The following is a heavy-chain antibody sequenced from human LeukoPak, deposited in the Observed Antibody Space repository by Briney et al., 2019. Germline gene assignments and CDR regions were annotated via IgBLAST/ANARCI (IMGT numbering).Heavy chain of an antibody. V-gene: IGHV1-2*02. D-gene: IGHD4-17*01. Sequence: GASVKVSCKASEGTFSSYAISWVRQAPGQGLEWMGWINPNSGGTNYAQKFQGRVTMTRDTSISTAYMELSRLRSDDTAVYYCARHPGPPYTVTTSYYFDYWGQGTLVTVSS. CDR3: ARHPGPPYTVTTSYYFDY. J-gene: IGHJ4*02. CDR2: INPNSGGT. CDR1: EGTFSSYA.